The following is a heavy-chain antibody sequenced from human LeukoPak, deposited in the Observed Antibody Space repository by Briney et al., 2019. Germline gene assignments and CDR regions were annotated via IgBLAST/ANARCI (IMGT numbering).Heavy chain of an antibody. Sequence: GVLRLSCAASGFTFSSYWMSWVRRAPGKGLEWLSYIRSSGSTIYYADSVKGRFTISRDNAKNSLYLQMNSLRAEDTALYYCVRMNYVSSGWGAPFDHWGQGTLVTVSS. D-gene: IGHD1-7*01. CDR2: IRSSGSTI. CDR1: GFTFSSYW. V-gene: IGHV3-48*04. CDR3: VRMNYVSSGWGAPFDH. J-gene: IGHJ4*02.